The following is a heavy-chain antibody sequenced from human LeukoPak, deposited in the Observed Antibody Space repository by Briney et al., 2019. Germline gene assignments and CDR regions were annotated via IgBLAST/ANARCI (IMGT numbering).Heavy chain of an antibody. Sequence: GGSLRLSCAASGFTVSSNYMSWVRQAPGKGLEWVSVIYSGGSTYYADSVKGRFTTSRDNSKNTLYLQMNSLRAEDTAVYYCARVPDIVVVVAADAFDIWGQGTMVTVSS. V-gene: IGHV3-66*01. CDR3: ARVPDIVVVVAADAFDI. CDR1: GFTVSSNY. CDR2: IYSGGST. D-gene: IGHD2-15*01. J-gene: IGHJ3*02.